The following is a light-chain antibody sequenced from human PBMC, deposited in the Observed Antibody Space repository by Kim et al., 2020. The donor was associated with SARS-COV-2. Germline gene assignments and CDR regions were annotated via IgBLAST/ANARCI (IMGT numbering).Light chain of an antibody. V-gene: IGLV2-14*03. Sequence: QSITSSCTGSSSDVGGYNYVSWYQHHPGKAPKLVIYDVSNRPSGVSNRFAGSKSGNTASLTISGLEAEDEADYYCSSYISSSTNYVFGTGTKVTVL. CDR3: SSYISSSTNYV. CDR1: SSDVGGYNY. J-gene: IGLJ1*01. CDR2: DVS.